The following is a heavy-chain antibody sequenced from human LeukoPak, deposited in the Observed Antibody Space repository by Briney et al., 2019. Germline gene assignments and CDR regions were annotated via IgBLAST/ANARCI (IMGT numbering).Heavy chain of an antibody. CDR3: ASYASSGWYSGNWFDP. V-gene: IGHV4-39*01. CDR1: GGSTSSTTYY. CDR2: IYYSGST. Sequence: PSETLSLTCTVSGGSTSSTTYYWGWIRQPPGKDLEWIGSIYYSGSTYYNPSLKSRVTISVDTSKNQFSLKLSSATAADTAVYYCASYASSGWYSGNWFDPWGQGTLVTVSS. J-gene: IGHJ5*02. D-gene: IGHD6-19*01.